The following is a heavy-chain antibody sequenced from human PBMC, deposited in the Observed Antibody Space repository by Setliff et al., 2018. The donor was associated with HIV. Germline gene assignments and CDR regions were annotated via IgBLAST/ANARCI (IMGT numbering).Heavy chain of an antibody. V-gene: IGHV3-21*01. J-gene: IGHJ4*02. Sequence: PGGSLRLSCAASGFTFSTYAMSWVRQAPGKGLEWVSSISSSSSYLYYAESVKGRFTISRDNAKNSLYLQMNSLRAEDTAVYYCAREDQRVTSVDYWGQGTPVTVSS. D-gene: IGHD2-2*01. CDR3: AREDQRVTSVDY. CDR2: ISSSSSYL. CDR1: GFTFSTYA.